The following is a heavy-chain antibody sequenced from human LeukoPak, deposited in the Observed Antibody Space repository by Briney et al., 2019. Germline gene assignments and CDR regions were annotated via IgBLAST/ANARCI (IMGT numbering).Heavy chain of an antibody. V-gene: IGHV1-18*01. CDR1: GYTFTSYG. CDR2: ISAYNGNT. J-gene: IGHJ5*02. D-gene: IGHD6-13*01. CDR3: ARLVGRIAAAGSTFDP. Sequence: ASVKVSCKASGYTFTSYGISWVRQAPGQGLEWMGWISAYNGNTNYAQKLQGRVTMTTDTSTSTAYMELRSLRSDDTAVYCCARLVGRIAAAGSTFDPWGQGTLVTVSS.